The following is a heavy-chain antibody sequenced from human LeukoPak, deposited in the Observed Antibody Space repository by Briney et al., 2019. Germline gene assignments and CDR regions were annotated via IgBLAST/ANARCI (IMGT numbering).Heavy chain of an antibody. Sequence: PGGSLRLSCAASGFTFSSYGMHWVRQAAGKGLEWVVVISYDGSNKYYADSVKGRFTISRDNSKNTLYLQMNSLRAEDTAVYYCAKDSYSYDSSGYYFDYWGQGTLVTVSS. CDR1: GFTFSSYG. V-gene: IGHV3-30*18. CDR2: ISYDGSNK. J-gene: IGHJ4*02. D-gene: IGHD3-22*01. CDR3: AKDSYSYDSSGYYFDY.